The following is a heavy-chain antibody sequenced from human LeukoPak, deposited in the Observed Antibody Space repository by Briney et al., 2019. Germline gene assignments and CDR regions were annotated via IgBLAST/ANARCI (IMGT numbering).Heavy chain of an antibody. V-gene: IGHV1-18*01. CDR3: AREEQWLASYAFDI. J-gene: IGHJ3*02. CDR2: ISAYNGNI. D-gene: IGHD6-19*01. CDR1: GYTFTSYG. Sequence: EASVKVSCKASGYTFTSYGISWVRQAPGQGLEWMGWISAYNGNINYAQKLQGRATMTTDTSTSTAYMELRSLRSDDTAVYYCAREEQWLASYAFDIWGQGTMVTVSS.